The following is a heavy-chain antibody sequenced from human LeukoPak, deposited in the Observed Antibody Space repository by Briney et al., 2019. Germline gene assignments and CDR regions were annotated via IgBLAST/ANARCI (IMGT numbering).Heavy chain of an antibody. V-gene: IGHV3-21*06. CDR1: GFTFSSYS. CDR2: ISSGSTYM. D-gene: IGHD6-6*01. Sequence: GGSLRLSCATSGFTFSSYSMNWVRQAPGKGLEWVSSISSGSTYMYYADSVKGRFTISGDNAQILVYLQMNSLRAEDTAVYYCGRIGGRSKAAKGDAFDIWGQGTMVTVSS. J-gene: IGHJ3*02. CDR3: GRIGGRSKAAKGDAFDI.